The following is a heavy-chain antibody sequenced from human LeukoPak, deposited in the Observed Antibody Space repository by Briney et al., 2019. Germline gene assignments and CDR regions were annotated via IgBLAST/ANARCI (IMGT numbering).Heavy chain of an antibody. V-gene: IGHV4-39*07. J-gene: IGHJ4*02. CDR2: IYYSGST. Sequence: SGTLSLTCTVSGGSISSNTYYWGWIRQPPGKGLEWIGSIYYSGSTNYNPSLKSRVTISVDTSKNQFSLKLSSVTAADTAVYYCARGSGNSSGYYDYWGQGTLVTVSS. D-gene: IGHD3-22*01. CDR1: GGSISSNTYY. CDR3: ARGSGNSSGYYDY.